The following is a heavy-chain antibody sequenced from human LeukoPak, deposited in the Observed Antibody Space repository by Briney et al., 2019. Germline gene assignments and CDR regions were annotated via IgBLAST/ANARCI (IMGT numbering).Heavy chain of an antibody. Sequence: PSETLSLTCAVSGYSISSGYYWGWIRPPPGKGREWIGGIYHSGSTYYNPSLKSRVTISGDTSKNQFSLKLSSVTAADTALYCCARRAIVDDWGQGTLVTVSS. D-gene: IGHD1-26*01. V-gene: IGHV4-38-2*01. J-gene: IGHJ4*02. CDR3: ARRAIVDD. CDR1: GYSISSGYY. CDR2: IYHSGST.